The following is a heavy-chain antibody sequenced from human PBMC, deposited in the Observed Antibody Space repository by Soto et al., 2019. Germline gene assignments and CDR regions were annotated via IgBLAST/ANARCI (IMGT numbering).Heavy chain of an antibody. CDR2: IYWDDDK. D-gene: IGHD5-18*01. V-gene: IGHV2-5*02. Sequence: QITLKESGPTRVKPTQTLMLTCTFSGFSLSTSGVGVGWIRQPPGKALEWLAVIYWDDDKRYSPSLKSRVTIMKDTSKNQVVLTMTDMDPVDTATYFCAHRGYMYGNWDRGYYDYWGQGTPVTVSS. CDR3: AHRGYMYGNWDRGYYDY. CDR1: GFSLSTSGVG. J-gene: IGHJ4*02.